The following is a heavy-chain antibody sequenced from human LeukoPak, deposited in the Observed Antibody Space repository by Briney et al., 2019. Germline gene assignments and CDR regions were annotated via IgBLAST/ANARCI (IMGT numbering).Heavy chain of an antibody. CDR3: ARGSGYDPTGFDY. D-gene: IGHD5-12*01. CDR1: GGSISSYY. CDR2: IYYSGST. J-gene: IGHJ4*02. Sequence: SETLSLTCTVSGGSISSYYWSWIRQPPGKGLEWIGYIYYSGSTNYNPSLKSRVTISVDKSKNQFSLKLSSVTAADTAVYYCARGSGYDPTGFDYWGQGTQVTVSS. V-gene: IGHV4-59*12.